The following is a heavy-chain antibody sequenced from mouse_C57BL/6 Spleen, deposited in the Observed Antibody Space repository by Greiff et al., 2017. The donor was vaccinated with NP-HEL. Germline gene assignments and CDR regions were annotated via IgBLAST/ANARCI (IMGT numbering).Heavy chain of an antibody. V-gene: IGHV1-52*01. CDR3: ARAPSTVVALYYAMDY. Sequence: VKLQQPGAELVRPGSSVKLSCKASGYTFTSYWMHWVKQRPIQGLEWIGNIDPSDSETHYNQKFKDKATLTVDKSSSTAYMQLSSLTSEDSAVYYCARAPSTVVALYYAMDYWGQGTSVTVSS. CDR2: IDPSDSET. CDR1: GYTFTSYW. J-gene: IGHJ4*01. D-gene: IGHD1-1*01.